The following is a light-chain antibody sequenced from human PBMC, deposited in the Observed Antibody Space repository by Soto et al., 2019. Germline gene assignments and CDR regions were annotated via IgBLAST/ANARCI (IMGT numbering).Light chain of an antibody. V-gene: IGKV3-11*01. CDR2: DAS. CDR3: QQRRNWPRT. Sequence: ETVLTQSPATLSLSPGEGATLSCRASQSVSSNLAWYQQKPGQAPRLLIYDASNRATGIPARFSGSGSGTDFTLTIISLEPEDFAVYYCQQRRNWPRTFGQGTKVDIK. J-gene: IGKJ1*01. CDR1: QSVSSN.